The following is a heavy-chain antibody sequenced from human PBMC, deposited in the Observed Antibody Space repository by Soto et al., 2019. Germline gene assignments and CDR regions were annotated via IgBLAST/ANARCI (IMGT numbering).Heavy chain of an antibody. CDR1: GGSISSGGYY. V-gene: IGHV4-31*03. CDR2: IYYSGST. Sequence: PSETLSLTCTVSGGSISSGGYYWSWIRQHPGKGLEWIGYIYYSGSTYYNPSLKSRVTISVDTSKNQFSLKLSSVTAADTAVYYCARGPSGIGYYYYGMDVWGQGTRVTVSS. J-gene: IGHJ6*02. CDR3: ARGPSGIGYYYYGMDV. D-gene: IGHD2-2*01.